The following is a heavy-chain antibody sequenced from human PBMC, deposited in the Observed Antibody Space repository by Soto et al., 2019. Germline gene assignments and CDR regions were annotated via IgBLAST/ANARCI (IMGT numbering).Heavy chain of an antibody. D-gene: IGHD2-2*01. CDR2: LRGGANIT. J-gene: IGHJ4*02. CDR3: AKSTVVPAPIDY. CDR1: GFTFRSYA. V-gene: IGHV3-23*01. Sequence: EVQLLASGGGLVPPGGSLSLSCAASASGFTFRSYALIWVRPAPGKGLAWLSTLRGGANITYYADSVTGRFTISRDISKNTLSLQMLGLRAKDTAVYFCAKSTVVPAPIDYRGQGTLVSVSS.